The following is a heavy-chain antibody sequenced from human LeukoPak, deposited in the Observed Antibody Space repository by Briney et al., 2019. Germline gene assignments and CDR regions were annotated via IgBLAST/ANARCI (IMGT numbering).Heavy chain of an antibody. Sequence: SETLSLTCTVSGGSISSYYWSWIRQPAGKGLEWIGRIYTSGSTNYNPSLKSRVTMSVDTSKNQFSLKLSSVTAADTAVYYCARAAVVEYYYYYYMDVWGKGTTVTVSS. D-gene: IGHD6-19*01. CDR2: IYTSGST. CDR1: GGSISSYY. CDR3: ARAAVVEYYYYYYMDV. V-gene: IGHV4-4*07. J-gene: IGHJ6*03.